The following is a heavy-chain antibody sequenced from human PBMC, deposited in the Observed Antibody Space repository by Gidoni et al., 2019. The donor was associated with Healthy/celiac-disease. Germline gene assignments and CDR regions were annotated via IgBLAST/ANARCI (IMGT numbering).Heavy chain of an antibody. CDR3: ARNYGDEWFDP. J-gene: IGHJ5*02. D-gene: IGHD4-17*01. CDR2: IYYSGST. Sequence: QLQLPESGAGLVKPSETLSLTCTVSGCSIRSRSYYCGWIRKPPGNGREWIGSIYYSGSTSYNPSRKSRVTISVDTSKNQFSLKLSSVTAADTAVYYCARNYGDEWFDPWGQGTLVTVSS. V-gene: IGHV4-39*01. CDR1: GCSIRSRSYY.